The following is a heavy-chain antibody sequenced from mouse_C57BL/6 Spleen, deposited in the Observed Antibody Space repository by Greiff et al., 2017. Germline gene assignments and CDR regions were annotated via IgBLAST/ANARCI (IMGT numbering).Heavy chain of an antibody. CDR2: IYPSDSET. CDR3: ARKDYYDYDEGVDY. CDR1: GYTFTSYW. Sequence: VQLQQPGAELVRPGSSVKLSCKASGYTFTSYWMDWVKQRPGQGLEWIGNIYPSDSETHYNQKFKDKATLTVDKSSSTAYLQLSSLTSEDSAVYYCARKDYYDYDEGVDYWGQGTTLTVSS. D-gene: IGHD2-4*01. J-gene: IGHJ2*01. V-gene: IGHV1-61*01.